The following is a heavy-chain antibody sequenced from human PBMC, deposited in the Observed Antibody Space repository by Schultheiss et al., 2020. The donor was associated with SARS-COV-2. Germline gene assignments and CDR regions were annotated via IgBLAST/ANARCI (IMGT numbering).Heavy chain of an antibody. CDR2: INYIYNSGNT. Sequence: SQTLSLTCTVSGASISSGDYYWSWIRQPPGKGLEWIGYINYIYNSGNTHYNPSLKSRITISEDTSKNQFSLKLSSVTAADTAVYYFARERGYGSEAFDYWGQGTLVTVSS. J-gene: IGHJ4*02. CDR3: ARERGYGSEAFDY. CDR1: GASISSGDYY. V-gene: IGHV4-30-4*01. D-gene: IGHD3-10*01.